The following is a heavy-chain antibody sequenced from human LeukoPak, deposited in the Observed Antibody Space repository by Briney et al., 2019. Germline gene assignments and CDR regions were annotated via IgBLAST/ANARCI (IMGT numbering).Heavy chain of an antibody. Sequence: SETLSLTCTVSGGSISSYYWSWIRQPPGRGLEWIGWIYYSGNTKYNPPLESRVTISLDTPKNQFSLKLTSVTAADTAVYYCARHYGAGTYPLDYWGQGTLVTVSS. CDR2: IYYSGNT. V-gene: IGHV4-59*08. CDR3: ARHYGAGTYPLDY. CDR1: GGSISSYY. J-gene: IGHJ4*02. D-gene: IGHD3-10*01.